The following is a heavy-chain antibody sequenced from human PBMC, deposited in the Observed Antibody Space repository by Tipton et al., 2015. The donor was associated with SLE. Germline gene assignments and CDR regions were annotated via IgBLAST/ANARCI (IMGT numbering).Heavy chain of an antibody. CDR2: IIPIFGTA. V-gene: IGHV1-69*06. J-gene: IGHJ1*01. CDR1: GGTFSSYA. CDR3: AKGGSDDGDFQH. Sequence: QLVQSGAEVKKPGASVKVSCKASGGTFSSYAISWVRQAPGQGLEWMGGIIPIFGTANYAQKFQGRVTMTTDTSTSTAYMELRSLRSDDTAVYYCAKGGSDDGDFQHWGQGTLVTVSS. D-gene: IGHD1-26*01.